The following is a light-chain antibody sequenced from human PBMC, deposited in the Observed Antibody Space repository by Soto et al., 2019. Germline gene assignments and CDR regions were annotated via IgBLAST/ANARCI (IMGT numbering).Light chain of an antibody. CDR3: CSYAGSSTLV. J-gene: IGLJ2*01. CDR1: SSDIGSYDL. CDR2: EDY. V-gene: IGLV2-23*01. Sequence: QSALTQPASVSGSPGQSITISCTGTSSDIGSYDLVSWYQQHPGKAPKLMIYEDYKWPSGVSNRFSGSKSGNTASLTISGLQAEDEADYYCCSYAGSSTLVFGGGTKVTVL.